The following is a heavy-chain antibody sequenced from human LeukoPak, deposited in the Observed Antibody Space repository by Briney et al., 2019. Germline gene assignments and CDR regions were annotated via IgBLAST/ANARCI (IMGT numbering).Heavy chain of an antibody. Sequence: ASVKVSCKASGYTFTGYYMHWVRQAPGQGLEWMGWINPNSGGTNYAQKFQGRVTMTRDTSISTAYMELSRLRSDDTAVYYCARDLVITGTSGDGSFDYWGQGTLVTVSS. J-gene: IGHJ4*02. V-gene: IGHV1-2*02. CDR2: INPNSGGT. D-gene: IGHD1-20*01. CDR1: GYTFTGYY. CDR3: ARDLVITGTSGDGSFDY.